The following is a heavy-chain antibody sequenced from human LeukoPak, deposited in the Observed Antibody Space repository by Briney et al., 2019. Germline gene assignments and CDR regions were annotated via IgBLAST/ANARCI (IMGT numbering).Heavy chain of an antibody. D-gene: IGHD3-22*01. CDR2: ISSSGSTI. CDR1: GFTFSDYY. CDR3: ARVRYYYDSSGSGIID. Sequence: GGSLRLSCAASGFTFSDYYMSCIRQAPGKGLEWVSYISSSGSTIYYADSVKGRFTIPRDNAKNSLYLQMNSLRAEDTAVYYCARVRYYYDSSGSGIIDWGQGTLVTVSS. J-gene: IGHJ4*02. V-gene: IGHV3-11*04.